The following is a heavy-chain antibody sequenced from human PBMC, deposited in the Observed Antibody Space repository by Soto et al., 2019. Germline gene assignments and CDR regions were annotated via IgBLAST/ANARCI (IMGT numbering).Heavy chain of an antibody. D-gene: IGHD2-21*01. CDR1: GGSISSSNW. Sequence: SETLSLTCAVSGGSISSSNWWSWVRQPPGKGLEWIGEIYHSGSTNYNPSLKSRVTISVDKSKNQFSLKLSSVTAADSALYHCTRGRSMIANDDFEYWGQGTQVTVSS. CDR3: TRGRSMIANDDFEY. CDR2: IYHSGST. J-gene: IGHJ4*02. V-gene: IGHV4-4*02.